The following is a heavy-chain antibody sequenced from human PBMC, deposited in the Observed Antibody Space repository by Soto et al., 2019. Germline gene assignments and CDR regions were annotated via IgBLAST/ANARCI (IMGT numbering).Heavy chain of an antibody. CDR3: ARATGYSSTWYDS. CDR1: GASVSSGSDF. V-gene: IGHV4-61*01. Sequence: SETLSLTCVVSGASVSSGSDFWSWIRQPPGRGLEWLGYMYYSGSTKYNPSLKSRVTISADTSKNQFSLKLFSVTAADTARYYCARATGYSSTWYDSWGQGIQVTVSS. J-gene: IGHJ5*01. D-gene: IGHD6-13*01. CDR2: MYYSGST.